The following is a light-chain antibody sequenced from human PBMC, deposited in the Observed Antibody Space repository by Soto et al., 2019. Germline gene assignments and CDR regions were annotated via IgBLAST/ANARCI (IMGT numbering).Light chain of an antibody. CDR2: DDS. CDR3: QVWESSTEHWV. V-gene: IGLV3-21*02. CDR1: NIGSQS. Sequence: SYELTQPPSVSVAPGQTARITCGGNNIGSQSVHWYQQRPGQAPVLVVYDDSDRPSGIPERFSGSNTGNTATLTISRVEAGDEADYYCQVWESSTEHWVFGGGTKLTVL. J-gene: IGLJ3*02.